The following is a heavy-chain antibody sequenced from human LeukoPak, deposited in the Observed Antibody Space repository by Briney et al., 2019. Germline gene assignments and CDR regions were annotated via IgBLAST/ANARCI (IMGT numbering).Heavy chain of an antibody. Sequence: PGGSLRLSCAPSGFTFDSYAMRWVRQAPGKGLEWVALISYDGGNQNYADSVKGRFTISRDNAKNMLYLQMNSLRPEDTAVYYCARDPPFSSGWSQNHFDHWGQGTLVTVSS. J-gene: IGHJ4*02. V-gene: IGHV3-30*04. CDR3: ARDPPFSSGWSQNHFDH. CDR2: ISYDGGNQ. D-gene: IGHD6-19*01. CDR1: GFTFDSYA.